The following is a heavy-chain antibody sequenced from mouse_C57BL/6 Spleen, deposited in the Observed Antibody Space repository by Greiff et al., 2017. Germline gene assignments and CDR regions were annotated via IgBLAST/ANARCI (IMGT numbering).Heavy chain of an antibody. CDR1: GYAFSSYW. Sequence: VQLKESGAELVKPGASVKISCKASGYAFSSYWMNWVKQRPGKGLEWIGQIYPGDGDTNYNGKFKGKATLTADKSSSTAYMQLSSLTSEDSAVYFCARKGDYDYGGFAYWGQGTLVTVSA. J-gene: IGHJ3*01. CDR2: IYPGDGDT. V-gene: IGHV1-80*01. CDR3: ARKGDYDYGGFAY. D-gene: IGHD2-4*01.